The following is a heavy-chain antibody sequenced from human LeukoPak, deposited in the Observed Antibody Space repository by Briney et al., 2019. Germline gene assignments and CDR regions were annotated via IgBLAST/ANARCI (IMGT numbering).Heavy chain of an antibody. CDR3: VIWGDYDVLTGYYVPDY. V-gene: IGHV3-23*01. CDR1: GFTVSNYA. CDR2: ITGSGTNR. J-gene: IGHJ4*02. D-gene: IGHD3-9*01. Sequence: GGSLRLSCVASGFTVSNYAMSWVRQAPGKGLEWVSAITGSGTNRYYADSLKGRFTTSRDNSKNTEFLQMNSLRHEDTAIYYCVIWGDYDVLTGYYVPDYWGQGTLVTVAS.